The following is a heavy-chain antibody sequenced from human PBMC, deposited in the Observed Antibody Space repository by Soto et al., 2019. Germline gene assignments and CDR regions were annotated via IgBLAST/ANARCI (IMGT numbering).Heavy chain of an antibody. CDR3: ARMYNWNNAWFAP. J-gene: IGHJ5*02. V-gene: IGHV4-31*03. CDR1: GGSISSGGYY. Sequence: SETLSLTCTVSGGSISSGGYYWSWIRQHPGKGLEWIGYIYYSGSTYYNPSLKSRVTISIDTSKNHFSLKLSSVTAADTAVYYCARMYNWNNAWFAPWGQGTLVTVSS. CDR2: IYYSGST. D-gene: IGHD1-20*01.